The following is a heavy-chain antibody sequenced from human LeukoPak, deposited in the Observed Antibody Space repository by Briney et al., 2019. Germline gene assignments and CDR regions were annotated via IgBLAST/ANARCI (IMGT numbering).Heavy chain of an antibody. CDR2: INHSGGT. CDR1: GGSFSGYY. V-gene: IGHV4-34*01. D-gene: IGHD6-19*01. J-gene: IGHJ6*03. CDR3: ARERVDSSGWYSYYYYYMDV. Sequence: PSETLSLTCAVYGGSFSGYYWSWIRQPPGKGLEWIGEINHSGGTNYNPSLKSRVTISVDTSKNQFSLKLSSVTAADTAVYYCARERVDSSGWYSYYYYYMDVWDKGTTVTVSS.